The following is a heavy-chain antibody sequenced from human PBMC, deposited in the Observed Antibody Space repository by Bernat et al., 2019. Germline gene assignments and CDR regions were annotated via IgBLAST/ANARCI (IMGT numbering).Heavy chain of an antibody. V-gene: IGHV4-34*01. Sequence: QVQLQQWGAGLLKPSETLSLTCAVYGGSFSGYYWSWIRQPPGKGLEWIGEINHSGSTNYNPSLKSRVTISVDTSKNQFSLKLSSVTAADTAVYYCARGSVVAFDIWGQGTMVTVSS. CDR3: ARGSVVAFDI. CDR1: GGSFSGYY. J-gene: IGHJ3*02. CDR2: INHSGST.